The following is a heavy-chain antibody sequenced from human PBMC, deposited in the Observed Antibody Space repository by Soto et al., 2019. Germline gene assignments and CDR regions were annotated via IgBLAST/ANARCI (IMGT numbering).Heavy chain of an antibody. J-gene: IGHJ2*01. V-gene: IGHV3-13*04. CDR2: IGTAGDT. CDR3: ARANYYGSGSWYFDL. Sequence: EVQLVESGGGLVQPGGSLRLSCAASGFTFSSYDMHWVRQATGKGLEWVSAIGTAGDTYYPGSVKGRFTISRENAKNSLYLQMNSLRAGDTAVYYCARANYYGSGSWYFDLWGRGNLVTVSS. D-gene: IGHD3-10*01. CDR1: GFTFSSYD.